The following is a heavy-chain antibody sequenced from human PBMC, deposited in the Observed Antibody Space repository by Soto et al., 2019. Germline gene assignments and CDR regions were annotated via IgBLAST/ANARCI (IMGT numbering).Heavy chain of an antibody. CDR2: INSDGSST. CDR3: ARDAPTGYSGYDFDY. CDR1: GFTFSSYW. D-gene: IGHD5-12*01. Sequence: EVQLVESGGGLVQPGGSLRLSCAASGFTFSSYWMHWVRQAPGKGLVWVSRINSDGSSTSYADSVKGRFTISRDNAKNTLYLQMNSLRAEDTAVYYCARDAPTGYSGYDFDYWGQGTLVTVSS. V-gene: IGHV3-74*01. J-gene: IGHJ4*02.